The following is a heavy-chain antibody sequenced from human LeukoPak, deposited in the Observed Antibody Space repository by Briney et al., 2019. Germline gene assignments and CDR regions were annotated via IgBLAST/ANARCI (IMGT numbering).Heavy chain of an antibody. D-gene: IGHD3-22*01. CDR2: GYSDESS. CDR1: GGSVCSTGAY. J-gene: IGHJ6*02. Sequence: SETLSLTCAVSGGSVCSTGAYWGWSRQPPGEGLESIGRGYSDESSYYNPSLNSPVTMSIATSRNQFSLRLNSVTAADTAVYYYARLNGGYPKSYYYGMDVWGQGTSVTVSS. V-gene: IGHV4-39*01. CDR3: ARLNGGYPKSYYYGMDV.